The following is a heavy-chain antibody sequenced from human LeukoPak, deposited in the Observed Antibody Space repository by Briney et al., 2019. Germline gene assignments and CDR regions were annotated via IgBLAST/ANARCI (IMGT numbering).Heavy chain of an antibody. CDR1: GFIFSDYS. CDR3: AKDKDKGNYYFDY. CDR2: LSGRSSTI. J-gene: IGHJ4*02. D-gene: IGHD1-7*01. V-gene: IGHV3-48*01. Sequence: GGSLRLSCAASGFIFSDYSMNWVRQAPGKGLEWVSYLSGRSSTIFYADSVKGRFTISRDNAENTLNLQMNSLRAEDTAVYYCAKDKDKGNYYFDYWGQGTLVTVSS.